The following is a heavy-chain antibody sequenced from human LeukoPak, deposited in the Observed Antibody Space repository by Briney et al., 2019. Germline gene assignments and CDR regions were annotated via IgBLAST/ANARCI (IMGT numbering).Heavy chain of an antibody. CDR2: ISWNSFTI. J-gene: IGHJ6*03. CDR1: GFTFDDYA. Sequence: GRSLRLACAASGFTFDDYAMHWVRQAPGKGLEWVSGISWNSFTIGYADSVKGRFTISRDNAKNSLYLQMNSLRVEDTALYYCAKDIGRVETASTYMDVWGKGTTVTISS. D-gene: IGHD5-18*01. V-gene: IGHV3-9*01. CDR3: AKDIGRVETASTYMDV.